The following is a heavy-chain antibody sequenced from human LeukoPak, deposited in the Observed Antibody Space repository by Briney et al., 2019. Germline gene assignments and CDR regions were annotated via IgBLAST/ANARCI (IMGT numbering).Heavy chain of an antibody. J-gene: IGHJ4*02. CDR3: ASTIHCGGDCPFEY. Sequence: ASVKASCKASGYTFTSYGISWVRQAPGQGLEWMGWISAYNGNTNYAQKLQGRVTMTTDTSTSTAYMELRSLRSDDTAVYYCASTIHCGGDCPFEYWGQGTLVTVSS. CDR2: ISAYNGNT. D-gene: IGHD2-21*02. V-gene: IGHV1-18*01. CDR1: GYTFTSYG.